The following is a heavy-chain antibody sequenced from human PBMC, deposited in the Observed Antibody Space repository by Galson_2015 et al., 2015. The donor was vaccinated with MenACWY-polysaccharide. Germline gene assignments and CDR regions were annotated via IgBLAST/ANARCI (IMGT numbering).Heavy chain of an antibody. CDR3: AKANYNSGTFLYGMDV. D-gene: IGHD3-10*01. Sequence: SLRLSCAASGFTFSSYVMTWVRQAPGKGLEWVSTISGSGGDTYSVDSVKGRFTVSRDISKNTVFLQMNTLRAEDTAVYYCAKANYNSGTFLYGMDVWGQGTTVTVSS. J-gene: IGHJ6*02. CDR2: ISGSGGDT. V-gene: IGHV3-23*01. CDR1: GFTFSSYV.